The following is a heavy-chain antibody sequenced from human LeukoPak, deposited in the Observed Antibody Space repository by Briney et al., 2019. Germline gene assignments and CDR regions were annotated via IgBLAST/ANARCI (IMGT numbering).Heavy chain of an antibody. CDR3: AQESRTGTPGRRWFAP. J-gene: IGHJ5*02. CDR2: IWYDGGNK. CDR1: GFTFSSYG. Sequence: GGSLRLSCAASGFTFSSYGMHWIRQAPGKGLEWVAVIWYDGGNKYSADSVKGRFTISRDNSKNTLYLQMNSLRAEDTAVYYCAQESRTGTPGRRWFAPWGQRTLVTVSS. D-gene: IGHD1-14*01. V-gene: IGHV3-33*06.